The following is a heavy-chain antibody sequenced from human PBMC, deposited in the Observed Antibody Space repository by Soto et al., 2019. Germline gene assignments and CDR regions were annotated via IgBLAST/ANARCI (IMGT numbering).Heavy chain of an antibody. Sequence: ASVKVSCKASGYTFMGHVMHWVRQAPGQRLEWMGWISAYNGNTNYAQKLQGRVTMTTDTSTSTAYMELRSLRSDDTAVYYCARDRVTIFGVVVDDAFDIWGQGTMVTVSS. D-gene: IGHD3-3*01. CDR3: ARDRVTIFGVVVDDAFDI. V-gene: IGHV1-18*01. CDR2: ISAYNGNT. CDR1: GYTFMGHV. J-gene: IGHJ3*02.